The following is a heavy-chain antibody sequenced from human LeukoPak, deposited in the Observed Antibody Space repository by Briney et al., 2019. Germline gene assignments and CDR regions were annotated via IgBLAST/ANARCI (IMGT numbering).Heavy chain of an antibody. D-gene: IGHD2-15*01. CDR2: FDPEDGET. V-gene: IGHV1-24*01. CDR1: VYTLTQLC. CDR3: ATGIMVGGDAFDL. J-gene: IGHJ3*01. Sequence: GASEKVSRKVSVYTLTQLCMHWVRQAPGKGLEWMGGFDPEDGETIYAQQFQGRVTMTEDTSTDPAYMELSSLRSEDTAVYYCATGIMVGGDAFDLWGQGTMVTVSS.